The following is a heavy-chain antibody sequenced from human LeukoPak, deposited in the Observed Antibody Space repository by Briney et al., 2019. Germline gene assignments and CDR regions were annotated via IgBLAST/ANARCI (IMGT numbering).Heavy chain of an antibody. CDR1: GFTFGSHW. J-gene: IGHJ4*02. Sequence: PGGSLRLSCAASGFTFGSHWMTWVRQAPGKGLEWVANIQPDGTAKEYVGSVKGRFSIPRDNAENSLYLQMNSLRAEDTAVYYCARWNYDSLTGYYIDYWGQGTLVAVSS. V-gene: IGHV3-7*01. CDR3: ARWNYDSLTGYYIDY. D-gene: IGHD3-9*01. CDR2: IQPDGTAK.